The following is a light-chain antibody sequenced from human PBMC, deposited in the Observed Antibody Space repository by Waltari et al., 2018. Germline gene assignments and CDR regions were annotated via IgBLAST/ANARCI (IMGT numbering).Light chain of an antibody. CDR2: KDS. Sequence: SYELTQPPSVSVSPGQTARITCSGDALPKQYAYWYQQKPGQAPVLVIYKDSERPSGIPERFSGSSSGTIVTLTISGVQAEDEADYYCQSADSSGTYPVFGGGTKLTVL. CDR1: ALPKQY. J-gene: IGLJ2*01. V-gene: IGLV3-25*03. CDR3: QSADSSGTYPV.